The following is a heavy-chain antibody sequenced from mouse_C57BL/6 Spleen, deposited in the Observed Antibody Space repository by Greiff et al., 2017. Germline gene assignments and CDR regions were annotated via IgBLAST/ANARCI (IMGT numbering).Heavy chain of an antibody. D-gene: IGHD6-1*01. CDR3: ARDQNSSNFDV. CDR1: GFTFSSYA. CDR2: ISDGGSYT. Sequence: EVHLVESGGGLVKPGGSLTLSCAASGFTFSSYAMSWVRQTPEKRLEWVATISDGGSYTYYPDNVKGRFTISRDNAKNNLYLQMSHLKSEDTAMYYCARDQNSSNFDVWGTGTTVTVSS. J-gene: IGHJ1*03. V-gene: IGHV5-4*01.